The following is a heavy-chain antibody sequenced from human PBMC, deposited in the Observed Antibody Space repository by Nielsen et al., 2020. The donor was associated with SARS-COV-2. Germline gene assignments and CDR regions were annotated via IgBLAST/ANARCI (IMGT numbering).Heavy chain of an antibody. V-gene: IGHV1-18*01. CDR1: GYTFTSYG. CDR3: ARHYYDSSGHIDAYYFDY. J-gene: IGHJ4*02. D-gene: IGHD3-22*01. Sequence: ASVKVSCKASGYTFTSYGISWVRQAPGQGLEWMGWISAYNGNTNYAQKLQGRVTMTTDTSTSTAYMELRSLRSDDTAVYYCARHYYDSSGHIDAYYFDYWGQGTLVTRLL. CDR2: ISAYNGNT.